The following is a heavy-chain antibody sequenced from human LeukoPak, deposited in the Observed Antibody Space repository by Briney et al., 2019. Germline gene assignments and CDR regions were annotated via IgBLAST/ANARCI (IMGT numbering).Heavy chain of an antibody. J-gene: IGHJ5*02. CDR1: GGSISSGGYS. V-gene: IGHV4-30-2*01. D-gene: IGHD4-11*01. CDR3: ARGQPSSTVSFGNWFGP. CDR2: IYHSGST. Sequence: PSQTLSLTCAVSGGSISSGGYSWSWIRQPPGKGLEWIGYIYHSGSTNYNPSLKSRVTISVDTSKNQFSLKLSSVTAADTAVYYCARGQPSSTVSFGNWFGPWGQGTLVTVSS.